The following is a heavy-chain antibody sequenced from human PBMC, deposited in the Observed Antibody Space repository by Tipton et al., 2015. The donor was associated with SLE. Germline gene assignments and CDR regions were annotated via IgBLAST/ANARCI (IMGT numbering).Heavy chain of an antibody. D-gene: IGHD3-10*01. Sequence: SLRLSCAASGFTLSDYAMIWVRQAPGKGLEWVSSISSSSRCIYHAESLKGRFTISRDNAKNSLYLQMNSLRVEDTAVYFCAGDDYASGITWGQGTLVTVSS. J-gene: IGHJ5*02. V-gene: IGHV3-21*03. CDR2: ISSSSRCI. CDR1: GFTLSDYA. CDR3: AGDDYASGIT.